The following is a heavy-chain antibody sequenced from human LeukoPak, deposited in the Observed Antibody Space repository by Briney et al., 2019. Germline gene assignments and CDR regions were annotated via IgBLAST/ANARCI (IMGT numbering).Heavy chain of an antibody. D-gene: IGHD1-1*01. CDR1: GGSFSVCY. V-gene: IGHV4-59*08. Sequence: PSETLSLTCAVYGGSFSVCYWSWIRQPPGKGLECIGYVSYSGRTNHNPSLKSRVTISADTSKNQFSLKLTSVTAADTAVYYCARHERGAENLDYWGQGTLVTVSS. CDR2: VSYSGRT. CDR3: ARHERGAENLDY. J-gene: IGHJ4*02.